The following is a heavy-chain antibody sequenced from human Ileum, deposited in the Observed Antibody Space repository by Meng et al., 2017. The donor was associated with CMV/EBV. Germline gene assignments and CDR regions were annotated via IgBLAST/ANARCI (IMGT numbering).Heavy chain of an antibody. CDR1: GGSSSRSPYH. J-gene: IGHJ5*02. Sequence: LTCTVSGGSSSRSPYHWGWIRQPPGKGLEWIGTISYSGSTSHNPSLKSRATLSVDTSKNQFSLKLTSVTAADTAVYYCAGSSAGWFDPWGQGTLVTVSS. V-gene: IGHV4-39*07. CDR3: AGSSAGWFDP. CDR2: ISYSGST.